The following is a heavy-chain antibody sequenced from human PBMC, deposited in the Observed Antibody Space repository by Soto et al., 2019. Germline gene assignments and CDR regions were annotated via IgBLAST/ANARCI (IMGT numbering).Heavy chain of an antibody. CDR3: ARGVGYCSSTSCSRGYYYGMDV. CDR2: IYTSGRT. V-gene: IGHV4-4*07. D-gene: IGHD2-2*01. Sequence: SETRSLTCTVSGGSISSYYWSWIRQPTGKGLEWMGRIYTSGRTNYNPSLKSRVTMSVDTSKNQFSLKLSSVTAADTAVYYCARGVGYCSSTSCSRGYYYGMDVWGQGTPVTVSS. J-gene: IGHJ6*02. CDR1: GGSISSYY.